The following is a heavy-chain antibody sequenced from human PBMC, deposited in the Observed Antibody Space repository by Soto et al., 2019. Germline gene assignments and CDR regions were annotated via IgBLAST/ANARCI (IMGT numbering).Heavy chain of an antibody. CDR3: AHRTSTVTWWFDP. Sequence: QITLKESGPTLVKPTQTLTLTCTFSGFSLTTRGVGVGWVRQPPGKPLEWLGLIYWDDDTRYSPSLKSRLAITKDTSKNQVVLTMSNIDPADTGTYFCAHRTSTVTWWFDPWGQGTLVTVSS. D-gene: IGHD4-17*01. J-gene: IGHJ5*02. CDR2: IYWDDDT. V-gene: IGHV2-5*02. CDR1: GFSLTTRGVG.